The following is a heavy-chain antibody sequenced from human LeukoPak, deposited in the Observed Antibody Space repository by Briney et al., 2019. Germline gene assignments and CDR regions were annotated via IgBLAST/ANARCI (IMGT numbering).Heavy chain of an antibody. CDR3: ARFGKGLWFGGARHGMDV. V-gene: IGHV1-3*01. CDR2: INAGNGNT. D-gene: IGHD3-10*01. Sequence: ASVKVSCKASGYTFTSYAMHWVRQAPGQRLEWMGWINAGNGNTKYSQKFQGRVTITRDTSASTAYMELSSLRSDDTAVYYCARFGKGLWFGGARHGMDVWGQGTTVTVSS. CDR1: GYTFTSYA. J-gene: IGHJ6*02.